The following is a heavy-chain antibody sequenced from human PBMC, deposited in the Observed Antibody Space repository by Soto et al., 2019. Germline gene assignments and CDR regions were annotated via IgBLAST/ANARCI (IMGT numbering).Heavy chain of an antibody. CDR3: ARSQGSSTSLEIYYYYYYGMDV. V-gene: IGHV1-69*01. CDR2: IIPISDTT. J-gene: IGHJ6*02. CDR1: GYTFIHYY. Sequence: QVQLVQSGAEVKKPGASVKISCKASGYTFIHYYIHWVRQAPGQGLEWMGGIIPISDTTNYAQKFQGRVTITADESTSTAYMELSSLRSEDTAVYYCARSQGSSTSLEIYYYYYYGMDVWGQGTTVTVSS. D-gene: IGHD2-2*01.